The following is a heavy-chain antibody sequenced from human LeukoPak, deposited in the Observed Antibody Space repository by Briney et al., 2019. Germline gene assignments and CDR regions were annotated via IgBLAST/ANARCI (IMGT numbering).Heavy chain of an antibody. Sequence: KASETLSLTCAVYGGSFSGYYWSWIRQPPGKGLEWIGEINHSGSTNYNPSLKSRVTISVDTSKNQFSLKLSSVIAADTALYYCARAAGSATIDYWGRGMLVTVSS. CDR3: ARAAGSATIDY. D-gene: IGHD6-13*01. V-gene: IGHV4-34*01. CDR1: GGSFSGYY. CDR2: INHSGST. J-gene: IGHJ4*02.